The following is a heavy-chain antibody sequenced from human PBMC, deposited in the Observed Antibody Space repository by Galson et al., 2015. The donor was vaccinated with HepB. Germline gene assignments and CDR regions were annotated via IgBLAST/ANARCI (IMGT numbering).Heavy chain of an antibody. CDR1: GVSFSSYA. CDR3: ARQYCGGGSCYLDH. CDR2: ISFDGRDK. D-gene: IGHD2-15*01. J-gene: IGHJ4*02. V-gene: IGHV3-30*14. Sequence: SLRLSCAASGVSFSSYALHWVRRAPGKGLEWMSVISFDGRDKYYADSVKGRFTISRDDSKNTFYLQMDSLRPDDTAVYYCARQYCGGGSCYLDHWGQGTLVTVSS.